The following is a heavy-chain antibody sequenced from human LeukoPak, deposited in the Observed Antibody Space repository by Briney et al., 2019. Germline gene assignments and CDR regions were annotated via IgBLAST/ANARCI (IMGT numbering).Heavy chain of an antibody. CDR3: AREPSSYIIGYSGFDY. V-gene: IGHV3-33*08. D-gene: IGHD5-18*01. CDR2: IWYDGSNK. CDR1: GFTFSSYG. J-gene: IGHJ4*02. Sequence: PGGSLRLSCAASGFTFSSYGMHWVRQAPGKGLEWVAVIWYDGSNKYYAGSVKGRFTISRDNSKNTLYLQVNSLRAEDTAVYYCAREPSSYIIGYSGFDYWGQGTLVTVSS.